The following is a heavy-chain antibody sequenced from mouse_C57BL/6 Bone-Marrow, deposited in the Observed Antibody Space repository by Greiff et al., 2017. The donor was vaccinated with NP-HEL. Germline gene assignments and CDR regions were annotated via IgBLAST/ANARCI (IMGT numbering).Heavy chain of an antibody. CDR3: ARRGTGYWYFDV. V-gene: IGHV5-15*04. D-gene: IGHD4-1*01. CDR2: ISNLAYSI. CDR1: GFTFSDYG. J-gene: IGHJ1*03. Sequence: EVMLVESGGGLVQPGGSLKLSCAASGFTFSDYGMAWVRQAPRKGPEWVAFISNLAYSIYYAETVTGRFTISRENAKKTLYMEMSRLRSADTAMYYCARRGTGYWYFDVWGTGTTVTVSS.